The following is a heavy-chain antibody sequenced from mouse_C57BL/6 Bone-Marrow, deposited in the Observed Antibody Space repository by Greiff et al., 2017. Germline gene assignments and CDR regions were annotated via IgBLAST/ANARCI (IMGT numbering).Heavy chain of an antibody. V-gene: IGHV1-54*01. Sequence: VQLLQSGAELVRPGTSVKVSCTASGYAFTNYLIEWVKQRPGQGLEWIGVINPGSGGTNYTEKVKGKAPLTADKSSSTAYMQLSSLTSEDSAVYFCARERDYYVSRNAMDYWGQGTSVTVSS. J-gene: IGHJ4*01. CDR3: ARERDYYVSRNAMDY. CDR2: INPGSGGT. D-gene: IGHD1-1*01. CDR1: GYAFTNYL.